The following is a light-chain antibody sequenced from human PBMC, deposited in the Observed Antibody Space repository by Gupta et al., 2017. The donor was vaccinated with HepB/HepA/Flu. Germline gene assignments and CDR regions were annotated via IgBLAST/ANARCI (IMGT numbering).Light chain of an antibody. V-gene: IGKV3-15*01. J-gene: IGKJ5*01. CDR2: GAS. CDR3: QQYNNWPPPIT. Sequence: IVMTPSPATQSVSLGERATLSCRASQSVSSNLAWYQQKPGQAPRLLIYGASTRATGIPARFSGSGSGTEFTLTISSLQSEDFAVYYCQQYNNWPPPITFGQGTRLEIK. CDR1: QSVSSN.